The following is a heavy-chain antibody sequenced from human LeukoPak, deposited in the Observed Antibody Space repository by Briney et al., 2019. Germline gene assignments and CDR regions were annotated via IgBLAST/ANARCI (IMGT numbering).Heavy chain of an antibody. J-gene: IGHJ3*02. D-gene: IGHD3-16*01. CDR2: INQDGSET. CDR1: GFTFSNYW. V-gene: IGHV3-7*04. Sequence: GGSLRLSCAASGFTFSNYWMTWVRQAPGKGLEWAANINQDGSETYYVDSVKGRFTISRDTAENSLYLQMNSLRAEDTAVYYCARGGGAFGIWGQGTMVTVSS. CDR3: ARGGGAFGI.